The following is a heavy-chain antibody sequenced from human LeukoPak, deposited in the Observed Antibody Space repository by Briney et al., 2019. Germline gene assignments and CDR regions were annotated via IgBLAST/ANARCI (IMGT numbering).Heavy chain of an antibody. Sequence: GRSLRLSCAASGFTFSSYDIHWVRQAPGNGLEWVALISYDGSKKHYADSVKGRVTISRDNAKNSLYLQMNSLRAEDTAVYYCARDKSGVVKVIVATHLDYWGQGTLVTVSS. CDR2: ISYDGSKK. J-gene: IGHJ4*02. D-gene: IGHD2-15*01. CDR1: GFTFSSYD. V-gene: IGHV3-30*03. CDR3: ARDKSGVVKVIVATHLDY.